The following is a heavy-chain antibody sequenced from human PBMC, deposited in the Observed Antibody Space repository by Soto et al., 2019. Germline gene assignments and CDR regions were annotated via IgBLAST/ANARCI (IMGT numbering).Heavy chain of an antibody. Sequence: QVQLVQSGAEVKKPGSSVKVSCKASGGTFSSYAISWVRQAPGQGLEWMGGIIRIFGTAIYAQKFQGRVTITADESTSTAYMELSSLRSEDTAVYYCASHVTSDYGESAEYFQHWGQGTLVTVSS. V-gene: IGHV1-69*01. D-gene: IGHD4-17*01. J-gene: IGHJ1*01. CDR1: GGTFSSYA. CDR2: IIRIFGTA. CDR3: ASHVTSDYGESAEYFQH.